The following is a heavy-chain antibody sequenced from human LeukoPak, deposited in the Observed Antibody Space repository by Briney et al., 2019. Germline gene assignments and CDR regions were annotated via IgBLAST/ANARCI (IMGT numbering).Heavy chain of an antibody. CDR1: GGSFSGYY. CDR3: ARVGPYYYDSSGYISAFDI. D-gene: IGHD3-22*01. CDR2: IYYNGIS. J-gene: IGHJ3*02. Sequence: SSETLSLTCAVYGGSFSGYYWSWIRQPPGKGLEWIAYIYYNGISNYNPSLKSRVIISVDSSKNQFSLKLSSVTAADTAVYYCARVGPYYYDSSGYISAFDIWGQGTMVTVSS. V-gene: IGHV4-59*01.